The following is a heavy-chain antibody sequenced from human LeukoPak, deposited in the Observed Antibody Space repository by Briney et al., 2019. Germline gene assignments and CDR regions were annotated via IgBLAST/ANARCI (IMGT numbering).Heavy chain of an antibody. V-gene: IGHV1-18*01. CDR1: GYTFTSYG. Sequence: ASVKVSCKASGYTFTSYGISWVRQAPGQGLEWMGWISAYNGNTNYAQKLQGRVTMTTDTSTSTANMELRSLRSDDTAVYYCARVGGSSWPYYYGMDVWGQGTTVTASS. D-gene: IGHD6-13*01. CDR2: ISAYNGNT. CDR3: ARVGGSSWPYYYGMDV. J-gene: IGHJ6*02.